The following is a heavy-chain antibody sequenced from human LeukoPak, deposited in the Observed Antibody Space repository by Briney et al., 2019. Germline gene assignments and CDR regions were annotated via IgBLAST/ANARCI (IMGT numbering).Heavy chain of an antibody. CDR3: ARIRRDGYNLGYFDY. D-gene: IGHD5-24*01. CDR1: GGSISSSSYY. Sequence: PSETLSLTCTVSGGSISSSSYYWGWIRQPPGKGLEWIGSIYYSGSTYYNPSLKSRVTISVDTSKNQFSLKLSSVTAADTAVYYCARIRRDGYNLGYFDYWGQGTLVTVSS. V-gene: IGHV4-39*01. CDR2: IYYSGST. J-gene: IGHJ4*02.